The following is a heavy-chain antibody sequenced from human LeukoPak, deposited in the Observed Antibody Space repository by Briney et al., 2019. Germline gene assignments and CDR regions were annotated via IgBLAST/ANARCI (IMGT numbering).Heavy chain of an antibody. CDR2: IYYSGST. Sequence: SETLSLTCTVSGGSISSSSYYWGWIRQPPGKGLEWIGSIYYSGSTYYNPSLKSRVTISVDTSKNQFSLKLSSVTAADTAVYYCARIPVDESYPFNYWGQGTLVTVSS. D-gene: IGHD1-26*01. CDR1: GGSISSSSYY. J-gene: IGHJ4*02. V-gene: IGHV4-39*07. CDR3: ARIPVDESYPFNY.